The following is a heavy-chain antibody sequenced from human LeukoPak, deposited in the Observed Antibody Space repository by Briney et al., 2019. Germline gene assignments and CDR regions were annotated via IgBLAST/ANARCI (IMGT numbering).Heavy chain of an antibody. V-gene: IGHV4-31*11. CDR1: GGSISSGGYS. Sequence: PSETLSLTCAVSGGSISSGGYSWSWIRQLPGKGLEWIGYISYTGSTYYNPSLKSRVIISRDTSKNQLSLKLSSVTAADTAIYYCARGDYWGQGNLVTVSS. CDR3: ARGDY. CDR2: ISYTGST. J-gene: IGHJ4*02.